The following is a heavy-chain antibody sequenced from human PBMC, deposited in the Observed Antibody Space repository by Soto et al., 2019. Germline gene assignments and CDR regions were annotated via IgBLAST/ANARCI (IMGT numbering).Heavy chain of an antibody. D-gene: IGHD1-26*01. CDR2: ISSNGGST. Sequence: GGSLRLSCSASGFTFSSYAMHWVRQAPGKGLEYVSAISSNGGSTYYADSVKGRFTISRDNSKNTLYLQMSSLRAEDTAVYYCVKGSGSYWPGAYFDYWGQGTLVTVSS. CDR3: VKGSGSYWPGAYFDY. V-gene: IGHV3-64D*06. J-gene: IGHJ4*02. CDR1: GFTFSSYA.